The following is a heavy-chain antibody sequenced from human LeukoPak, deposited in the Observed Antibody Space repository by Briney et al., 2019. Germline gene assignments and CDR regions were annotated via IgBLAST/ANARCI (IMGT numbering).Heavy chain of an antibody. CDR2: IYTSGST. V-gene: IGHV4-4*07. Sequence: PSETLSLTCTVSGGSISSYYWSWIRQHAGKGLEWIGRIYTSGSTNYNPSLKSRVTMSVDTSKNQFSLKLSSVNAADTAVYYCARSTVTTGEVDYWGQGTLVTVSS. CDR1: GGSISSYY. CDR3: ARSTVTTGEVDY. J-gene: IGHJ4*02. D-gene: IGHD4-17*01.